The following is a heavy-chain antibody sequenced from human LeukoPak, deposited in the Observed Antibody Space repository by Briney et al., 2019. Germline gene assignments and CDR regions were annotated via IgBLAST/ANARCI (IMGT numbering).Heavy chain of an antibody. V-gene: IGHV3-7*01. CDR1: GFTFSSYA. CDR2: IKQDGSEK. D-gene: IGHD6-13*01. CDR3: ARGSYSSSWYRHWFDP. Sequence: GGSLRLSCAASGFTFSSYAMHWVRQAPGKGLEWVANIKQDGSEKYYVDSVKGRFTISRDNAKNSLYLQMNSLRAEDTAVYYCARGSYSSSWYRHWFDPWGQGTLVTVSS. J-gene: IGHJ5*02.